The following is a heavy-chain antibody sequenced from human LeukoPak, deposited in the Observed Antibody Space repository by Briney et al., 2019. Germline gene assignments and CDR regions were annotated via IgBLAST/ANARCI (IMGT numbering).Heavy chain of an antibody. CDR1: GGSFSGYY. V-gene: IGHV4-34*01. Sequence: PSETLSLTCAVYGGSFSGYYWSWIRQPPGKGLEWIGEINHSGSTNYNPSLKSRVTISVDTSKNQFSLKLSSVTAADTAVYYCARGWQLVLPDYWGQGTLVTVSS. CDR2: INHSGST. CDR3: ARGWQLVLPDY. D-gene: IGHD6-6*01. J-gene: IGHJ4*02.